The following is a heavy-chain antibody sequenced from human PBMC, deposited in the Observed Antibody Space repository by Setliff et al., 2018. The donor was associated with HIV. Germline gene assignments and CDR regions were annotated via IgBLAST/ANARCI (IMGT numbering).Heavy chain of an antibody. CDR1: GYSISSGYY. D-gene: IGHD2-2*02. V-gene: IGHV4-38-2*01. J-gene: IGHJ5*02. CDR2: IHYNGRT. Sequence: PSETLSLTCAVSGYSISSGYYWGWIRQPPGKGLEWIAIIHYNGRTYYDPSLKSRVTIFVDTSKTQFYLKLRSVTASDTAVYYCARYTSKVDWFDPWGQGTLVTVSS. CDR3: ARYTSKVDWFDP.